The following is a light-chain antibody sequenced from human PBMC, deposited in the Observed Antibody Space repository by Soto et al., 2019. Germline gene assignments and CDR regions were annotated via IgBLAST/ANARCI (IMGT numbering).Light chain of an antibody. CDR2: AAS. V-gene: IGKV3-20*01. Sequence: EIVLTQSPGTLSLSPGERATLSCRASQSINNRYLAWYQQKPGQAPRLLIYAASSRATGIPDRFSGSGSGTDFTLTISRLEPEDFAVYYCQQCGSSPGCTFGPGTKVDIK. CDR1: QSINNRY. J-gene: IGKJ3*01. CDR3: QQCGSSPGCT.